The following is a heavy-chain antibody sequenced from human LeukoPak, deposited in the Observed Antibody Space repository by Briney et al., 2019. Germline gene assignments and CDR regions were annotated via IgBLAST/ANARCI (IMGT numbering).Heavy chain of an antibody. Sequence: GESLKISCKGSGYMFTSYWIGWVRQMPGKGLEWMGIINPDDSDTRYSPSFQGQVTISADKSISTAYLRWSSLKASDTAMYYCTRQLELQNYYGMDVSGQGTTVTVSS. J-gene: IGHJ6*02. D-gene: IGHD1-7*01. CDR1: GYMFTSYW. V-gene: IGHV5-51*01. CDR2: INPDDSDT. CDR3: TRQLELQNYYGMDV.